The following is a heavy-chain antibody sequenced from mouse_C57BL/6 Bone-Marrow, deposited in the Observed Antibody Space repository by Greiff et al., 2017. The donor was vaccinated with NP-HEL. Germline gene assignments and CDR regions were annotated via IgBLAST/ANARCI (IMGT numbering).Heavy chain of an antibody. Sequence: VMLVESGPGLVQPSQSLSITCTVSGFSLTSYGVHWVRQSPGKGLEWLGVIWRGGSTDYNAAFISRLSISNDNSKSQVFFKMNRLQADDTAIYYCARKNWDGGDAMDYWGQGTSVTVSS. V-gene: IGHV2-2*01. J-gene: IGHJ4*01. D-gene: IGHD4-1*01. CDR3: ARKNWDGGDAMDY. CDR2: IWRGGST. CDR1: GFSLTSYG.